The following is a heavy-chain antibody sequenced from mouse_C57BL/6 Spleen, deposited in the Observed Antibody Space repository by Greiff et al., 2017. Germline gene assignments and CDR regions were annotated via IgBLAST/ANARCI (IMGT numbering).Heavy chain of an antibody. D-gene: IGHD2-4*01. CDR1: GFNIKDDY. J-gene: IGHJ2*01. Sequence: VHVKQSGAELVRPGASVKLSCTASGFNIKDDYMHWVKQRPEQGLEWIGWIDPENGDTEYASKFQGKATITADTSSNTAYLQLSSLTSEDTAVYYCTTGDYDYDGGFDYWGQGTTLTVSS. V-gene: IGHV14-4*01. CDR2: IDPENGDT. CDR3: TTGDYDYDGGFDY.